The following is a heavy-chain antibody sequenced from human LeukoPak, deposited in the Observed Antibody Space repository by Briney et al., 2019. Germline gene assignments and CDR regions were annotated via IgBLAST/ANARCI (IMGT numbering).Heavy chain of an antibody. J-gene: IGHJ3*02. CDR3: ARVPGSGSYHDAFDI. D-gene: IGHD1-26*01. V-gene: IGHV4-59*01. CDR1: GGSISSYY. Sequence: SETLSLTCTVSGGSISSYYWSWIRQPPGKGLEWIGYIYYSGSTNYNPSLKSRVTISVDTSKNQFSLKLSSVTAADTAVYYCARVPGSGSYHDAFDIWGQGTMVTVSS. CDR2: IYYSGST.